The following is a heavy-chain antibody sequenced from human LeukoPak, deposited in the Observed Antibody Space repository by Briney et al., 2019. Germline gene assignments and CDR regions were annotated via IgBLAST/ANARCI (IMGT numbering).Heavy chain of an antibody. CDR3: ARWEYYYDSSGYYS. CDR1: GYTFTSYG. J-gene: IGHJ4*02. D-gene: IGHD3-22*01. CDR2: ISAYNGNT. V-gene: IGHV1-18*04. Sequence: GASVKVSCKASGYTFTSYGISWVRQAPGQGLEWWGWISAYNGNTNYAQKLQGRVTMTTDTSTSTAYMELRSLRSDDTAVYYCARWEYYYDSSGYYSWGQGTLVTVSS.